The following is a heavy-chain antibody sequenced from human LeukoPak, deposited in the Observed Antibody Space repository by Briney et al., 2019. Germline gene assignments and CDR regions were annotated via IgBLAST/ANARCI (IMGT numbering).Heavy chain of an antibody. V-gene: IGHV1-69*13. CDR1: GGTFSSYA. Sequence: SVKVSCKASGGTFSSYAISWVRQAPGQGLEWMGGIIPIFGIANYAQKFQGRVTITADESTSTAYMELSSLRSEDTAVYYCARGGYCSSARCYPSGFHIWGQGTLVTVSS. J-gene: IGHJ3*02. D-gene: IGHD2-2*01. CDR2: IIPIFGIA. CDR3: ARGGYCSSARCYPSGFHI.